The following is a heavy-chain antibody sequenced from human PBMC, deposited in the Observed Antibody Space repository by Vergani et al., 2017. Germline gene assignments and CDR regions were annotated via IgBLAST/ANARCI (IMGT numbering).Heavy chain of an antibody. CDR3: ARGQGNAPGGSGVFRPYYYYDYMDV. Sequence: QVQLVQSGAEVKQPGSSVKVSCKASGGTFSSYAISWVRQAPGQGLEWMGGIIPIFGTANYAQKFQGRVTITADESTSTAYMELSSLRSEDTAVYYCARGQGNAPGGSGVFRPYYYYDYMDVWGKGTTVTVSS. J-gene: IGHJ6*03. CDR2: IIPIFGTA. CDR1: GGTFSSYA. V-gene: IGHV1-69*01. D-gene: IGHD2-8*01.